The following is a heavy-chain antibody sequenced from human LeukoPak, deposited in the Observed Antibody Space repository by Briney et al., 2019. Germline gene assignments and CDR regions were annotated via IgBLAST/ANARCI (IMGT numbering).Heavy chain of an antibody. Sequence: SETLSLTCAVYGGSFSGYYWSWIRQPPGKGLEWIGEINHSGSTNYNPSLKSRVTISVDTSKNQFSLKLSSVTAADTAVYYCARRYYYDSSGYYYENAFDIWGQGTMVTVSS. J-gene: IGHJ3*02. V-gene: IGHV4-34*01. CDR3: ARRYYYDSSGYYYENAFDI. CDR2: INHSGST. D-gene: IGHD3-22*01. CDR1: GGSFSGYY.